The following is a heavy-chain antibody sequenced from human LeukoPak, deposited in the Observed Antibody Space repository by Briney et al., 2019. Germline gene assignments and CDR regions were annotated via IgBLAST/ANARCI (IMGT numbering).Heavy chain of an antibody. V-gene: IGHV1-69*05. J-gene: IGHJ6*03. CDR3: ARSMENVLSYYMDV. Sequence: GASVKVSCMASGGTLSYHAVSWVRQAPGQGLEWMGGIIPLFGSTKYTQKFQGRVTITTEESTSAAYMELRSLRSDDTAVYYCARSMENVLSYYMDVWGEGTTVTVSS. D-gene: IGHD2-8*01. CDR2: IIPLFGST. CDR1: GGTLSYHA.